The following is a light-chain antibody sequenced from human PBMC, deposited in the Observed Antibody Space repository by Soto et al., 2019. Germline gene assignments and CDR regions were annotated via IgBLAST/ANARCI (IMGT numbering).Light chain of an antibody. V-gene: IGKV3-15*01. CDR1: QSVSSR. CDR2: DAS. J-gene: IGKJ5*01. CDR3: QQYYNWPIT. Sequence: EIVMTQKIGNSAVSPERIDLGGCGASQSVSSRLAWYQQKPGQAPGLLIYDASTRATGIPARFSGSGSGTEFTLTLSSLQSGDIALYFCQQYYNWPITFGGGTRLEIK.